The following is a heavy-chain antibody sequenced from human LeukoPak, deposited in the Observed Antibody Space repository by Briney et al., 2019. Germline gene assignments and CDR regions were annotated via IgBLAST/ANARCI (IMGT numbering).Heavy chain of an antibody. D-gene: IGHD6-19*01. CDR3: ANGYSSGWYAP. CDR2: ISGGGGST. J-gene: IGHJ5*02. V-gene: IGHV3-23*01. Sequence: GGSLRLSCEASGFTFSAYAMSWVRQAPGKGLEWVSAISGGGGSTYYADSVKGRFTISRDNSKNTLYLQMNSLRAEDTAVYYCANGYSSGWYAPWGQGTLVTVSS. CDR1: GFTFSAYA.